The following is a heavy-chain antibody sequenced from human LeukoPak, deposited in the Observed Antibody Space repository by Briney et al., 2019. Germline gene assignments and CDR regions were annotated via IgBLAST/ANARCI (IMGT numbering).Heavy chain of an antibody. D-gene: IGHD3-10*01. CDR2: ISESGGST. J-gene: IGHJ4*02. CDR3: ANYGSVSYFAY. Sequence: GGSLRLSCAASGFTFSTYVMTWVRQAPGKGLEWVSEISESGGSTYYADSVKGRFTISRDNSKNTLYLQMISLRAEDTAVYYCANYGSVSYFAYWGQGTLVTVSS. CDR1: GFTFSTYV. V-gene: IGHV3-23*01.